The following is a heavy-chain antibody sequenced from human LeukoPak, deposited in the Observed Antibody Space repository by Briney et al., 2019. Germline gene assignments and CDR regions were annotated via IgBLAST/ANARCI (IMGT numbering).Heavy chain of an antibody. CDR1: GFTFSSYA. J-gene: IGHJ4*02. D-gene: IGHD7-27*01. CDR3: ARDLAWGAFDY. Sequence: RGGSLRLSCAASGFTFSSYAMSWVRQAPGKGLEWVSAISGSGGSTYYADSVKGRFTISRDDSKNTLSLQMNSLRVEDTAVYYCARDLAWGAFDYWGQGTLVTVSS. V-gene: IGHV3-23*01. CDR2: ISGSGGST.